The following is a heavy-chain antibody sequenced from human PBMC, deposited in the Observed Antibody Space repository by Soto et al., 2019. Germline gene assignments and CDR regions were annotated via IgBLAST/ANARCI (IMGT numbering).Heavy chain of an antibody. J-gene: IGHJ6*03. CDR1: GGSFSGYY. Sequence: PSETLSLTCAVYGGSFSGYYWSWIRQPPGKGLEWIGEINHSGSTNYNPSPKSRVTISVDTSKNQFSLKLSSVTAADTAVYYCARRAIVVVPAAISYYYYYMDVWGKGTTVTVSS. CDR3: ARRAIVVVPAAISYYYYYMDV. D-gene: IGHD2-2*01. CDR2: INHSGST. V-gene: IGHV4-34*01.